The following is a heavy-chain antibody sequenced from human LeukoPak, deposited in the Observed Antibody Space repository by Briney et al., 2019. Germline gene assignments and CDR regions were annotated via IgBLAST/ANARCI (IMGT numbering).Heavy chain of an antibody. CDR1: GFTFSSYA. V-gene: IGHV3-30*01. J-gene: IGHJ3*02. CDR2: ISYDGSNK. Sequence: GGSLRLSCAASGFTFSSYAMHWVRQAPGKGLEWVAVISYDGSNKYYADSVKGRFTISRDNSKNTLYLQMNSLRAEDTAVYYCARETPRPTSFFDIWSQGTMVTVSS. D-gene: IGHD2-2*01. CDR3: ARETPRPTSFFDI.